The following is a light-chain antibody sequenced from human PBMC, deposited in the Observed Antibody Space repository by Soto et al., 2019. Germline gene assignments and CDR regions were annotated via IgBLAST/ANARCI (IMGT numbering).Light chain of an antibody. CDR2: DAS. V-gene: IGKV1-5*01. Sequence: DIQMTQSPSTLSASVGDRVTITCRASQSINSWLAWYQQKPGKAPNLLIYDASNVESGVPSRFSGSGSGTEFTLTITSLQPGDFETYYCQQYHALWTFGQGTKVEIK. CDR1: QSINSW. CDR3: QQYHALWT. J-gene: IGKJ1*01.